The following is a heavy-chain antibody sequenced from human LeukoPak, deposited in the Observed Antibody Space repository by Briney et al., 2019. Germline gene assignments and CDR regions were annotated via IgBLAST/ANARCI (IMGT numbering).Heavy chain of an antibody. CDR3: AKPVVTSYYFDY. CDR1: GFTFSSYG. Sequence: GGSLRLSCAASGFTFSSYGTHWVRQAPGKGLEWVAVISYDGSNKYYADSVKGRFTISRDNSKNTLYLQMNSLRAEDTAVYYCAKPVVTSYYFDYWGQGTLVTVSS. D-gene: IGHD3-22*01. CDR2: ISYDGSNK. J-gene: IGHJ4*02. V-gene: IGHV3-30*18.